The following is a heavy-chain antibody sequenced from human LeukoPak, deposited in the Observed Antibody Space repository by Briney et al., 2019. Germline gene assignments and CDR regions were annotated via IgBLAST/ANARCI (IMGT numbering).Heavy chain of an antibody. CDR3: ARASTYYYGSGSYLNWFDP. CDR1: GGTFSSYA. V-gene: IGHV1-69*04. Sequence: SVKVSRKASGGTFSSYAISWVRQAPGQGLEWMGRIIPILGIANYAQKFQGRVTITADKSTSTAYMELSSLRSEDTAVYYCARASTYYYGSGSYLNWFDPWGQGTLVTVSS. J-gene: IGHJ5*02. D-gene: IGHD3-10*01. CDR2: IIPILGIA.